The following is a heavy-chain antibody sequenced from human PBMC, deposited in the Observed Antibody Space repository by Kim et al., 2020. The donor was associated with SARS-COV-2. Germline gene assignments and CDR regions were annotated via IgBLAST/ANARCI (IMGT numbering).Heavy chain of an antibody. V-gene: IGHV3-53*01. D-gene: IGHD3-10*01. CDR3: ARVYMVRGVIQEYDY. J-gene: IGHJ4*02. Sequence: DSVKGRFTISRDNSKNTLYLQMNSLRAEDTAVYYCARVYMVRGVIQEYDYWGQGTLVTVSS.